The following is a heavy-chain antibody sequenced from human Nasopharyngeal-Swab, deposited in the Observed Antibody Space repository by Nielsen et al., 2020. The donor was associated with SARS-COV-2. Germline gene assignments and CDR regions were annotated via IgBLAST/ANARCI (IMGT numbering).Heavy chain of an antibody. D-gene: IGHD6-19*01. V-gene: IGHV4-4*02. CDR2: IYYSGTT. J-gene: IGHJ5*02. Sequence: VRQAPGKGLEWIGYIYYSGTTNYNPSLKSRVTILLDISKNQFSLKLNSVTAADTAVYYCARYRSSNGWPQGNWFDPWGQGTLVTVSS. CDR3: ARYRSSNGWPQGNWFDP.